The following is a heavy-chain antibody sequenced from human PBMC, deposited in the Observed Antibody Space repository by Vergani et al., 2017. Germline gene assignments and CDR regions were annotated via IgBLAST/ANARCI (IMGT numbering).Heavy chain of an antibody. Sequence: EVQLVESGGGLVQPGRSLRLSCAASGFTFDDYAMHWVRQAPGKGLEWVSGISWNSGSIGYADSVKGRFTISRDNAKNSLYLQMNSLRAEDTDLYYCAKGGDYYYYYGMDVWGQGTTVTVSS. CDR2: ISWNSGSI. CDR1: GFTFDDYA. D-gene: IGHD3-10*01. J-gene: IGHJ6*02. CDR3: AKGGDYYYYYGMDV. V-gene: IGHV3-9*01.